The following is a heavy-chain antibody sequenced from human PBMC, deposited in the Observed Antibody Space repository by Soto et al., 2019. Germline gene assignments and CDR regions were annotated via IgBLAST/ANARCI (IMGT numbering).Heavy chain of an antibody. CDR2: IDHSGYT. D-gene: IGHD3-3*01. CDR1: GGSFSGYY. J-gene: IGHJ5*02. V-gene: IGHV4-34*01. CDR3: ARVRDWFDP. Sequence: SETLSLTCAVYGGSFSGYYWNWIRQPPGKGLEWIGEIDHSGYTNYNPSLKSRVTIAVYTSKNQFSLSLTSVTAADTAVYYCARVRDWFDPWGQGALVTVSS.